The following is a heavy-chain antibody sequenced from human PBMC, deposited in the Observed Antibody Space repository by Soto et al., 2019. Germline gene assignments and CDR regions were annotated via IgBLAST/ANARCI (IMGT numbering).Heavy chain of an antibody. J-gene: IGHJ6*02. CDR3: ARGVVVVAATLYYYYGMDV. CDR1: GGSFSGYY. D-gene: IGHD2-15*01. CDR2: INHSGST. Sequence: SETLSLTCAVYGGSFSGYYWSWIRQPPGKGLEWIGEINHSGSTNYNPSLKSRVTISVDTSKNQFSLKLSSVTAADTAVYYCARGVVVVAATLYYYYGMDVWGQGTTVTAP. V-gene: IGHV4-34*01.